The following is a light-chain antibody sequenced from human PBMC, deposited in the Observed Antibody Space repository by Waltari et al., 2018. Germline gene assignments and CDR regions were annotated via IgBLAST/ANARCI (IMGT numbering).Light chain of an antibody. CDR2: EVS. Sequence: QSALTQPASVSGSPGQSITLSSIGTSRDGGGYHYVSWYQQHPGKVPKLMIYEVSNRPSGVSNRFTASKSGNTASLTISGLQAEDEADYYCSSYTSSNSWVFGGGTKLTVL. J-gene: IGLJ3*02. V-gene: IGLV2-14*01. CDR1: SRDGGGYHY. CDR3: SSYTSSNSWV.